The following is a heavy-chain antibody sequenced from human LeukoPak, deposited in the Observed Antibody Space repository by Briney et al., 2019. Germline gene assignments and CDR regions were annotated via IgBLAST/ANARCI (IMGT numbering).Heavy chain of an antibody. V-gene: IGHV1-69*06. Sequence: SVKVSCKASGGTFSSYAISWVRQAPGQGLEWMGGIIPIFGTANYAQKFQGRVTITADKSTSTAYMELSSLRSEDTAVYYCARSESRGRDYYDSSGYPMGYWGQGTLVTVSS. CDR2: IIPIFGTA. D-gene: IGHD3-22*01. CDR1: GGTFSSYA. J-gene: IGHJ4*02. CDR3: ARSESRGRDYYDSSGYPMGY.